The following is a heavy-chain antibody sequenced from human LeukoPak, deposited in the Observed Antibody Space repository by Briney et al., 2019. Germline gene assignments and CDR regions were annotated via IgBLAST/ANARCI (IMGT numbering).Heavy chain of an antibody. V-gene: IGHV3-48*04. J-gene: IGHJ1*01. CDR3: AADRLGHFQH. Sequence: QTGGSLRLSCAASGFTFSSYSMNWVRQAPGKGLEWVSYISTSSSTIYYADSVKGRFTISRDNAKNALYLQTNSLRAEDTAVYYCAADRLGHFQHWGQGTLVTVSS. CDR1: GFTFSSYS. D-gene: IGHD4-11*01. CDR2: ISTSSSTI.